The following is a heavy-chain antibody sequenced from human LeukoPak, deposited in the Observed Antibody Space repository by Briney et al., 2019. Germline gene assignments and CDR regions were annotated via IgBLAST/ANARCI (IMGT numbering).Heavy chain of an antibody. D-gene: IGHD3-10*01. V-gene: IGHV3-15*01. J-gene: IGHJ4*02. CDR1: GLTFTNAW. CDR2: IKSKGDRETT. CDR3: ATDLGLTMIRGVIVQ. Sequence: GGSLRLSCAASGLTFTNAWMTWVRQAPGKGLEWVGRIKSKGDRETTDYAAPVKGRFFMSRDDSRATVFLQMYSLNADDTAVYYCATDLGLTMIRGVIVQWGLGALVTVSS.